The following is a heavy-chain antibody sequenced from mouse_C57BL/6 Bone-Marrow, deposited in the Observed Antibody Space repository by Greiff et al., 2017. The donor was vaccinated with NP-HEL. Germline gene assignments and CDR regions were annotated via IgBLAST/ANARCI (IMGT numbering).Heavy chain of an antibody. Sequence: QVQLKQPGAELVRPGSSVKLSCKASGYTFTSYWMHWVKQRPIQGLEWIGNIDPSDSETHYNQKFKDKATLTVDKSSSTAYMQLSSLTSEDSAVYYCERRGITTEGYYAMDYWGQGTSVTVSS. D-gene: IGHD2-4*01. CDR1: GYTFTSYW. CDR2: IDPSDSET. CDR3: ERRGITTEGYYAMDY. J-gene: IGHJ4*01. V-gene: IGHV1-52*01.